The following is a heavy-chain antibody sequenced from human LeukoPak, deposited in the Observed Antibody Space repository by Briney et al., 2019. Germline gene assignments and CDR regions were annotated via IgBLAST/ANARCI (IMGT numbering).Heavy chain of an antibody. CDR3: AKDVSSGSGSYSPSTYYYYGMDV. CDR1: GFTFDDYA. CDR2: ISWNSGSI. J-gene: IGHJ6*02. Sequence: GGSLRLSCAASGFTFDDYAMHWVRQAPGKGLEWVSGISWNSGSIGYADSVKGRFTISRDNAKNSLYLQMNSLRAEDTALYYCAKDVSSGSGSYSPSTYYYYGMDVWGQGTTVTVSS. D-gene: IGHD3-10*01. V-gene: IGHV3-9*01.